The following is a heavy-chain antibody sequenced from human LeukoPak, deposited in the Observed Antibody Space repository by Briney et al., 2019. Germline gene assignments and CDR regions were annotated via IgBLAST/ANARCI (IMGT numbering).Heavy chain of an antibody. V-gene: IGHV1-2*02. CDR3: ARVAPISAAGFDY. D-gene: IGHD6-13*01. J-gene: IGHJ4*02. Sequence: ASVKVSCKASGHTFTGYYMHWVRQAPGQGLEWMGWINPNRGGTNYAQKFQGIVTMTRDTSISTAYMELSRLRSDDTVVYYCARVAPISAAGFDYWGQGTLVPVSS. CDR2: INPNRGGT. CDR1: GHTFTGYY.